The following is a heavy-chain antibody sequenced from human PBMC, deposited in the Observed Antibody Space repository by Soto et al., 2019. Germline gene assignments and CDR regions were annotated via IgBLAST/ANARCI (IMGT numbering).Heavy chain of an antibody. D-gene: IGHD3-10*01. Sequence: QVQLVQSGAEVKKPGSSVKVSCKASGGTFSSYAISWVRQAPGQGLEWMGGIIPIFGTANYAQKFQGRVTITADESTSTAYMELSSLRSDDTAVYYCARERLTMVRGAHYYYYGMDVLGQGTTVTVSS. CDR1: GGTFSSYA. CDR3: ARERLTMVRGAHYYYYGMDV. CDR2: IIPIFGTA. J-gene: IGHJ6*02. V-gene: IGHV1-69*01.